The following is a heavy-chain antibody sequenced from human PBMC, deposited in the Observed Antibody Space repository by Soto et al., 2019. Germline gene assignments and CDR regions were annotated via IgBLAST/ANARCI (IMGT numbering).Heavy chain of an antibody. CDR3: ARKAYSGYDYYFDY. Sequence: QLQLQESGPGLVKPSETLSLTCTVSGGSISNSSYYWGWIRQPPGKGLEWIGSIYYSGSTYYNPSLKSRVTISVDTSKNQISLKLRSVTAADTAVYYCARKAYSGYDYYFDYWGQGTLVTVSS. J-gene: IGHJ4*02. CDR2: IYYSGST. CDR1: GGSISNSSYY. D-gene: IGHD5-12*01. V-gene: IGHV4-39*01.